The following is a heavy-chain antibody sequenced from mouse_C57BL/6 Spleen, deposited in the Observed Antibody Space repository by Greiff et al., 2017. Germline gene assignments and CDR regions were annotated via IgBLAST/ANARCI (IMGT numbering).Heavy chain of an antibody. Sequence: EVKLVESGGGLVKPGGSLKLSCAASGFTFSSYAMSWVRQTPEKRLEWVATISDGGSYTYYPDNVKGRFTISRDNAKNNLYLQMSHLKSEDTAMYYCARDRWMDYWGQGTSVTVSS. CDR2: ISDGGSYT. D-gene: IGHD2-3*01. J-gene: IGHJ4*01. CDR1: GFTFSSYA. V-gene: IGHV5-4*01. CDR3: ARDRWMDY.